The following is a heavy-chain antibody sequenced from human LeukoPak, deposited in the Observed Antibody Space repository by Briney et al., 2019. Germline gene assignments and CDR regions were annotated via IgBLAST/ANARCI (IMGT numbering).Heavy chain of an antibody. CDR2: ISAYNGNT. CDR1: GYTFTSYG. V-gene: IGHV1-18*01. D-gene: IGHD3-3*01. J-gene: IGHJ4*02. Sequence: ASVKVSCKGSGYTFTSYGISWVRQAPGQGLEWMEWISAYNGNTNYARKLQGRVTMTTDTSTSTAYMELRSLRSDDTAVYYCARADTIFGVVISDYWGQGNLVTVSS. CDR3: ARADTIFGVVISDY.